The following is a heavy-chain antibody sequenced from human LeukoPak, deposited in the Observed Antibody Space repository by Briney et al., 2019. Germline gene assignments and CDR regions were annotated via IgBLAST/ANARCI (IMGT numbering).Heavy chain of an antibody. V-gene: IGHV3-53*01. J-gene: IGHJ6*02. D-gene: IGHD3-10*01. CDR1: GFTVSSNY. CDR2: IYSGGST. Sequence: GGSLRLSCAASGFTVSSNYMSWVRQAPGKGLEWVSVIYSGGSTYYADSVKGRFTISRDNSKNTLYLQMNSLRAEDTAVYYCARLGYGSGSPYYYYGMDVWGQGTTVTVSS. CDR3: ARLGYGSGSPYYYYGMDV.